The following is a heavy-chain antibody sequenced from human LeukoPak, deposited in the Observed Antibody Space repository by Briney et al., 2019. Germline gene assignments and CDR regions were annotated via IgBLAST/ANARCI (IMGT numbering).Heavy chain of an antibody. V-gene: IGHV3-23*01. J-gene: IGHJ4*02. D-gene: IGHD2-15*01. CDR1: GFTFSSYA. CDR2: ISGSGGST. CDR3: AKSQDIVVSGGFDY. Sequence: GGSLRLSCAASGFTFSSYAMSWVRQAPGKGLEWVSAISGSGGSTYYADSVKGRFAISRDNSKNTLYLQTNSLRAEDTAVYYCAKSQDIVVSGGFDYWGQGTLVTVSS.